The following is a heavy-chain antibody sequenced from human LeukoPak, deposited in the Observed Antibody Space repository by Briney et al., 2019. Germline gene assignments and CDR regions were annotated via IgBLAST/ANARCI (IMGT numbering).Heavy chain of an antibody. CDR2: IYYSGST. CDR3: AREYYYGSGSYFSYYYYYYMDV. Sequence: SETLCLTCTVSGGSISSSSYYWGWIRQPPGKGLEWIGSIYYSGSTYYNPSLKSRVTISVDTSKNQFSLKLSSVTAADTAVYYCAREYYYGSGSYFSYYYYYYMDVWGKGTTVTVSS. J-gene: IGHJ6*03. CDR1: GGSISSSSYY. V-gene: IGHV4-39*07. D-gene: IGHD3-10*01.